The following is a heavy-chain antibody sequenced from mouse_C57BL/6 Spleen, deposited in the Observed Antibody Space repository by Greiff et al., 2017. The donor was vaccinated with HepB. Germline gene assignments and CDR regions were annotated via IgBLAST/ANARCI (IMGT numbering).Heavy chain of an antibody. Sequence: EVQRVESGGDLVKPGGSLKLSCAASGFTFSSYGMSWVRQTPDKRLEWVATISSGGSYTYYPDSVKGRFTISRDNAKNTLYLQMSSLKYEDTAMYYCARLDYEWFAYWGQGTLVTVSA. J-gene: IGHJ3*01. CDR3: ARLDYEWFAY. CDR2: ISSGGSYT. V-gene: IGHV5-6*01. CDR1: GFTFSSYG. D-gene: IGHD2-4*01.